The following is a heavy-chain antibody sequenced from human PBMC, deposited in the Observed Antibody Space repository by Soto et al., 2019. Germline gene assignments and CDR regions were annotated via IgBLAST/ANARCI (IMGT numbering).Heavy chain of an antibody. CDR1: GFTFSIYG. CDR2: TASDGSDE. Sequence: PGGSLRLSCAASGFTFSIYGMIWFRQPPGKGLEWVAFTASDGSDESYADSVKGRFTISRDNSKNTLYLQMNSLRAEEAAVYYCAKEYSTPYYFNYWGRGTLVTVSS. V-gene: IGHV3-30*18. J-gene: IGHJ4*02. CDR3: AKEYSTPYYFNY. D-gene: IGHD1-26*01.